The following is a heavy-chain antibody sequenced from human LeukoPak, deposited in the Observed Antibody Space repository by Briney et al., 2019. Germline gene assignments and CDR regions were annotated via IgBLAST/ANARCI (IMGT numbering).Heavy chain of an antibody. D-gene: IGHD3-22*01. CDR2: IKRDGSEK. Sequence: GGSLRLSCAASGLTFSSCWMTWVRQAPGKGLQWVANIKRDGSEKYYVDSVKGRFTISRDNAKNSLYLQMNSLRAEDTAVYYCARLYDSSGSDYWGQGTLVTVSS. CDR3: ARLYDSSGSDY. J-gene: IGHJ4*02. CDR1: GLTFSSCW. V-gene: IGHV3-7*04.